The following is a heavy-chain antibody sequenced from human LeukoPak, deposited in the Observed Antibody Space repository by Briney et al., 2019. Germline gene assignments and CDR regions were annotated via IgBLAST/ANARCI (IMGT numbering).Heavy chain of an antibody. CDR3: ARDREVGATGYYFDY. CDR2: IYTSGST. Sequence: SSETLSLTCTVSGGSISSGSYYWSWIRPPAGTGLEWVGRIYTSGSTTYNSSLKSRVTISLDTSKNHFSLRLSSVTAADTAVYYCARDREVGATGYYFDYWGQGTVVTVSS. J-gene: IGHJ4*02. D-gene: IGHD1-26*01. CDR1: GGSISSGSYY. V-gene: IGHV4-61*02.